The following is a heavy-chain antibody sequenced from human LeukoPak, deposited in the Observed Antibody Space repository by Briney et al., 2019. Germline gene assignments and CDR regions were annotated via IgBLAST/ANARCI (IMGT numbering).Heavy chain of an antibody. CDR3: VRGGSYTFDP. D-gene: IGHD1-26*01. CDR2: IKEDGSET. CDR1: GFTLIHYW. V-gene: IGHV3-7*01. Sequence: GGSLRLSCSAPGFTLIHYWMTWVRQAPGKGLEWVASIKEDGSETSYVDSVKGRFTISRDNAKNSVYLQMNSLGGEDTAVYYCVRGGSYTFDPWGQGILVTVSS. J-gene: IGHJ5*02.